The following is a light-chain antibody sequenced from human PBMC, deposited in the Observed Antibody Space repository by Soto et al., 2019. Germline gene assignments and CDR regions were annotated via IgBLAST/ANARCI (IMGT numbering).Light chain of an antibody. Sequence: EVVMTQSPTLSVSPGEGATPSCRASQCVSNDLVWYQQKPGQAPRLLICGASTRATGIPARFSGSGTGTEFTLTISSLLSEDFAVCYCQQYNSWPLTFG. CDR1: QCVSND. J-gene: IGKJ4*02. CDR3: QQYNSWPLT. V-gene: IGKV3-15*01. CDR2: GAS.